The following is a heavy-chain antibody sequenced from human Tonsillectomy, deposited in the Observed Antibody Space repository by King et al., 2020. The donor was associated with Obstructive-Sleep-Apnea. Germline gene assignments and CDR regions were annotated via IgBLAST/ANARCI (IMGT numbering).Heavy chain of an antibody. V-gene: IGHV3-7*01. CDR2: IKQDGSEK. Sequence: QLVQSGGGLVQPGGSLRLSCAASGFTFSSYWMSWVRQAPGKGLEWVANIKQDGSEKYYVDSVKGRFTISRDNAKNSLYLKMNSLRAEYTAVYYCARDVGQWWLQLVFDYWGQGTLVTVSS. D-gene: IGHD6-13*01. CDR1: GFTFSSYW. CDR3: ARDVGQWWLQLVFDY. J-gene: IGHJ4*02.